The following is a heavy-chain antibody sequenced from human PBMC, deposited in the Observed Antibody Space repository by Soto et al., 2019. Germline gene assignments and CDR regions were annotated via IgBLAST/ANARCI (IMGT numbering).Heavy chain of an antibody. CDR1: GYTFTSYD. J-gene: IGHJ6*02. CDR2: MNPNSGNT. D-gene: IGHD1-1*01. CDR3: ARERTGTTSMDV. Sequence: QVQLVQSGAEVKKPGASVKVSCKASGYTFTSYDINWVRQATGQGLEWMGWMNPNSGNTGYAQKFQGRVTLTRTPSISTAYMELRSLRSEATAVYYCARERTGTTSMDVWGQGTTVTVSS. V-gene: IGHV1-8*01.